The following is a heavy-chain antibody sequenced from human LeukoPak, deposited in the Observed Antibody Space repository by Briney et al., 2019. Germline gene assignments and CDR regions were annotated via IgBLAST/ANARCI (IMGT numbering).Heavy chain of an antibody. V-gene: IGHV4-39*07. Sequence: PSETLSLTCTVSNGSISSSIYYWAWIRQPPGKGLEWIGSMYTSGGAYYNPSLKRRVTMSLDTSKYQVSLKLSSVIGADTAVYYCAGSSGWSVRAFDIWGQGTMVTVSS. CDR1: NGSISSSIYY. D-gene: IGHD6-19*01. J-gene: IGHJ3*02. CDR2: MYTSGGA. CDR3: AGSSGWSVRAFDI.